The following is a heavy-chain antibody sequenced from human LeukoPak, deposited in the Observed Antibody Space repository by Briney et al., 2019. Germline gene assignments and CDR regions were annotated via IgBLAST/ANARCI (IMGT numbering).Heavy chain of an antibody. Sequence: SETLSLTCTVSGYSISSGSYWGWIRQPPGKGLEWIGTIYHSGTTNYNPSLKSRVTISVDKSKNQFSLNLSSVAAADTAVYYCAITSSSSYYFDYWGQGTLVTVSS. CDR3: AITSSSSYYFDY. CDR1: GYSISSGSY. D-gene: IGHD6-6*01. V-gene: IGHV4-38-2*02. J-gene: IGHJ4*02. CDR2: IYHSGTT.